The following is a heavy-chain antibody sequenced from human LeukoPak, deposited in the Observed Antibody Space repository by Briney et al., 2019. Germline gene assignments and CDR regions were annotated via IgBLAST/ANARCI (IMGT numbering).Heavy chain of an antibody. Sequence: ASVKVSCKASGYTFTDYYIHWVRQAPGQGLEWMGWINPNSGGTNYAQKFQGRVTITADESTSTAYMELSSLRSEATAVYYCARRGRALRTNYFDYWGQGPLAPASS. D-gene: IGHD3-16*01. V-gene: IGHV1-2*02. CDR3: ARRGRALRTNYFDY. CDR2: INPNSGGT. J-gene: IGHJ4*02. CDR1: GYTFTDYY.